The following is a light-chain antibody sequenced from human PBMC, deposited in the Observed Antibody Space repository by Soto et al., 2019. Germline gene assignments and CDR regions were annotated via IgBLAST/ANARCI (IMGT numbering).Light chain of an antibody. CDR2: DVT. CDR1: SSDVGGYNY. J-gene: IGLJ1*01. V-gene: IGLV2-14*01. Sequence: QSVLTQPASVSGSPGQSITVSCTGTSSDVGGYNYVSWYQQHPGKAPRLMIYDVTNRPSGVSNRFSGSKSGNTASLSMSRLEAEDEADYYCSSYRRGSTDGFGTGTKVTVL. CDR3: SSYRRGSTDG.